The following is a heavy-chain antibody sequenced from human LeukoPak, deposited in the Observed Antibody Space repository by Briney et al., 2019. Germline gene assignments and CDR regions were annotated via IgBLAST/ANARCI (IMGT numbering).Heavy chain of an antibody. CDR1: GFTFSTYW. J-gene: IGHJ4*02. CDR2: VNNDGSI. V-gene: IGHV3-74*01. D-gene: IGHD1-26*01. Sequence: PGGSLRLSCAASGFTFSTYWMHWVRQAPGKGLVWVSRVNNDGSINYAGSVQGRFTISRDNARNTVYLQMNSLRAEDTAVYYCARDDSGSYSYYFHYWGQGTLVTVSS. CDR3: ARDDSGSYSYYFHY.